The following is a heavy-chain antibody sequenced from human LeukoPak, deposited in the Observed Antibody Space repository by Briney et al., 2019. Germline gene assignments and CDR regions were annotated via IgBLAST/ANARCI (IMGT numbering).Heavy chain of an antibody. CDR2: IYHSGST. CDR1: GVSISSGGYS. Sequence: SETLSLTCAVSGVSISSGGYSWSWIRQPPGKGLEWIGYIYHSGSTYYNPSLKSRVTISVDRFKNQFSLKLSSVTAADTAVYYCARAMVVAATLFDYWGQGTLVTVSS. V-gene: IGHV4-30-2*01. J-gene: IGHJ4*02. D-gene: IGHD2-15*01. CDR3: ARAMVVAATLFDY.